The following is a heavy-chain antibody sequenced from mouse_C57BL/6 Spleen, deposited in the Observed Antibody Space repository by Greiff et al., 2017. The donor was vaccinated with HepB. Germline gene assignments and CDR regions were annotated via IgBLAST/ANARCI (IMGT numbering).Heavy chain of an antibody. J-gene: IGHJ2*01. D-gene: IGHD1-1*01. Sequence: DVHLVESGGGLVKPGGSLKLSCAASGFTFSSYAMSWVRQTPEKRLEWVATISDGGSYTYYPDNVKGRFTISRDNAKNNLYLQMSHLKSEDTAMYYCARGVYLYGSSFYYFDYWGQGTTLTVSS. CDR2: ISDGGSYT. CDR3: ARGVYLYGSSFYYFDY. V-gene: IGHV5-4*01. CDR1: GFTFSSYA.